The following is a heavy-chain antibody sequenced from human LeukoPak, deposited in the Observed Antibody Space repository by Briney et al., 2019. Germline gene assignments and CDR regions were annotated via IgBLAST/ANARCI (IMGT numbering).Heavy chain of an antibody. CDR2: IIPILGIA. CDR1: GGTFSSYA. J-gene: IGHJ4*02. CDR3: ARVTRNFDWSRVRYYFDY. Sequence: GSSVKVSCKASGGTFSSYAISWVRQAPGQGLEWMGRIIPILGIANYAQKFQGRVTITADKSTSTAYMELSSLRSEDTAVYYCARVTRNFDWSRVRYYFDYWGQGTLVTVSS. V-gene: IGHV1-69*04. D-gene: IGHD3-9*01.